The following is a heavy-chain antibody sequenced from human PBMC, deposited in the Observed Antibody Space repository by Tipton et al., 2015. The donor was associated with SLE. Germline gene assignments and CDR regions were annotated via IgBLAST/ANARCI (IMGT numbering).Heavy chain of an antibody. CDR2: TYSTGNN. Sequence: TLSLTCTVSGGSVSGYYWNWIRQSAGKGLEWIGRTYSTGNNNYNPSLKSRVTISVDTSKNQFSLDLTSVTAADTAVYYCARDRGGLGSINRGIDYWGQGTLVTVS. CDR1: GGSVSGYY. J-gene: IGHJ4*02. V-gene: IGHV4-4*07. CDR3: ARDRGGLGSINRGIDY. D-gene: IGHD3-10*01.